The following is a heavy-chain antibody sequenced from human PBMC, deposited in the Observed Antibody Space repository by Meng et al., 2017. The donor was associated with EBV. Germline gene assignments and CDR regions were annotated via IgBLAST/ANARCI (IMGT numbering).Heavy chain of an antibody. V-gene: IGHV1-46*01. D-gene: IGHD3-10*01. CDR1: GYTFTSHW. CDR3: ARGTPGRSYSDY. Sequence: QVRVVQSGAEVKKPGASVKVSCKASGYTFTSHWMHWVRQAPGQGLEWMGIINPSDGYTMYEQKFQGRVTVTADRPTATAYMVLRNLRSDDTAVYYCARGTPGRSYSDYWGPGTLVTVSS. CDR2: INPSDGYT. J-gene: IGHJ4*02.